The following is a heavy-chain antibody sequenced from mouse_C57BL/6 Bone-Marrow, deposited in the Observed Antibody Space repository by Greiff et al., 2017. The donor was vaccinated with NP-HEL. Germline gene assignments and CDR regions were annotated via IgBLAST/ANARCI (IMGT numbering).Heavy chain of an antibody. D-gene: IGHD1-1*01. V-gene: IGHV1-26*01. J-gene: IGHJ2*01. CDR3: ASPGSSLDY. Sequence: VQLQQSGPELVKPGASVKISCKASGYTFTDYYMNWVKQSHGKSLEWIGDINPNNGGTSYNQKFKGKATLTVDKSSSTAYMELRSLTSEDSAVYYCASPGSSLDYWGQGTTLTVSS. CDR1: GYTFTDYY. CDR2: INPNNGGT.